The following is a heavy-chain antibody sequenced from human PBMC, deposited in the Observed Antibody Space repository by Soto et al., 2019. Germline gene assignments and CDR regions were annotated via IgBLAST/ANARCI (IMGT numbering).Heavy chain of an antibody. CDR1: GGSISSGGYY. Sequence: PSETLSLTCTVSGGSISSGGYYWSWIRQHPGKGLEWIGYIYYSGSTYYNPSLKSRVTISVDTSKNQFSLKLSSVTAADTAVHYCARDSGGYCSGGSCYMFVYWGQGTLVTVSS. V-gene: IGHV4-31*03. J-gene: IGHJ4*02. CDR3: ARDSGGYCSGGSCYMFVY. D-gene: IGHD2-15*01. CDR2: IYYSGST.